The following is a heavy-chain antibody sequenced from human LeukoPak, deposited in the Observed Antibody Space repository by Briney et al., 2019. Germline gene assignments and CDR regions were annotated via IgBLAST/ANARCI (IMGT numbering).Heavy chain of an antibody. Sequence: ASVKVTCKASGGTLSSYAISWVRQAPGQGLEWMGRIIPILGIANYAQKFQGRVTITADKSTSTAYMELSSLRSEDTAVYYCAARSLGTGADDYWGQGTLVTVSS. CDR1: GGTLSSYA. J-gene: IGHJ4*02. CDR2: IIPILGIA. V-gene: IGHV1-69*04. CDR3: AARSLGTGADDY. D-gene: IGHD1-1*01.